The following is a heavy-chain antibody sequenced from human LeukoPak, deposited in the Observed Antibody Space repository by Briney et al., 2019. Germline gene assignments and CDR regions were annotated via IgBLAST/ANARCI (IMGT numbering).Heavy chain of an antibody. CDR3: ARLGYSSGPFDY. CDR1: GGSISSYY. J-gene: IGHJ4*02. D-gene: IGHD6-19*01. CDR2: IYYSGST. Sequence: SETLSLTCTVSGGSISSYYWSWIRQPPGKGLEWIGYIYYSGSTNYNPSLKSRVTISVDTSKNQSSLKLSSVAAADTAVYYCARLGYSSGPFDYWGQGTLVTVSS. V-gene: IGHV4-59*08.